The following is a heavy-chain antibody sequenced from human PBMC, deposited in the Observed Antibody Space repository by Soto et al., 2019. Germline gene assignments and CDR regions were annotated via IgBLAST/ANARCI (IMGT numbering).Heavy chain of an antibody. CDR3: ARLGMRRRGGSMLGYMDV. D-gene: IGHD2-15*01. CDR2: INHSGST. CDR1: GGSFSDYY. J-gene: IGHJ6*03. V-gene: IGHV4-34*01. Sequence: SETLSLTCAVYGGSFSDYYWSWIRQPPGKGLEWIGEINHSGSTNYNPSLKSRVTISVDTSKNQFSLKLSSVTAADTAVYYCARLGMRRRGGSMLGYMDVWGKGTTVTVSS.